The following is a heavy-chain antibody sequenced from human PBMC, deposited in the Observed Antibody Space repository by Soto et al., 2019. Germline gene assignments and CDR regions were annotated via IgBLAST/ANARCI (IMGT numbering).Heavy chain of an antibody. V-gene: IGHV3-7*01. D-gene: IGHD3-16*01. CDR1: GFTFSSYW. CDR2: IKEDGSEK. J-gene: IGHJ4*02. Sequence: EVQLVESGGGLVQPGGSLRLSCAASGFTFSSYWMSWVRQAPGKGLEWVANIKEDGSEKYYVGSVKGRFTIARDNAKSSLYLQMNSLRAEDTAVYYCARDGGGGGGHDHWGPGTLVTVSS. CDR3: ARDGGGGGGHDH.